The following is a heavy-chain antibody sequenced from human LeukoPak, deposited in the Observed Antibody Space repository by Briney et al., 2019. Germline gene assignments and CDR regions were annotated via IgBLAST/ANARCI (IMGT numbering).Heavy chain of an antibody. CDR3: ARGLKWGYVETRLSNY. Sequence: SETLSLTCAVYGGSFSGYYWSWIRQPPGKGLEWIGEINHSGSTNYNPSLKSRVTVSVDTSKYQSSLELSSVTAADTAVYYCARGLKWGYVETRLSNYWGQRTLVTVSS. J-gene: IGHJ4*02. V-gene: IGHV4-34*01. CDR2: INHSGST. D-gene: IGHD5-12*01. CDR1: GGSFSGYY.